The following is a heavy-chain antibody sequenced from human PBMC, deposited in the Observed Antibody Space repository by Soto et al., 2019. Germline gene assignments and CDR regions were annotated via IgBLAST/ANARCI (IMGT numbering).Heavy chain of an antibody. D-gene: IGHD6-19*01. CDR2: ISSSGGST. CDR1: GFTFSSYA. V-gene: IGHV3-23*01. J-gene: IGHJ5*02. Sequence: PGGSLRLFCAASGFTFSSYAMTWIRQAPGMGLEWLSIISSSGGSTYYADSVKGRFTISRDNSRGTLFLQINSLRAEDTALYYLQTYSHGSGWYAYFIPWGQGTRFT. CDR3: QTYSHGSGWYAYFIP.